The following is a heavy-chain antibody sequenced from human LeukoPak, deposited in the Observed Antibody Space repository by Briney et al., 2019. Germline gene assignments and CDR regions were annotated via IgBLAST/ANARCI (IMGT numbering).Heavy chain of an antibody. J-gene: IGHJ4*02. CDR3: AKSTRQLTLREGFDY. D-gene: IGHD6-13*01. Sequence: PGRSLRLSCAASGFTFSSYGMHWVRQAPGKGLEWVAVAAYDGSNKYYADSVKGRFTISRDNSKNTLYLQMNSLRAEDTAVYYCAKSTRQLTLREGFDYWGQGTLVTVSS. CDR1: GFTFSSYG. CDR2: AAYDGSNK. V-gene: IGHV3-30*18.